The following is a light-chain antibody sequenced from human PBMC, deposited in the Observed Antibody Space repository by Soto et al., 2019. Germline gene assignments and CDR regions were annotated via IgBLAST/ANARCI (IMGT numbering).Light chain of an antibody. Sequence: DIQLTQSPSFLSASVGDRVTITCRASQGISSYLAWYQQKPGKAPKLLIYAASTLQSGVPSRFSGSGSGTEFTLTISSLQPEDCATYYCQQLISYPLNFGAGTKVDIK. CDR3: QQLISYPLN. CDR1: QGISSY. V-gene: IGKV1-9*01. CDR2: AAS. J-gene: IGKJ4*01.